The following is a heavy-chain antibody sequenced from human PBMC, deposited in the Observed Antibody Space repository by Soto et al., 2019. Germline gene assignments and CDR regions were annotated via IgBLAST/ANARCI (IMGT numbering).Heavy chain of an antibody. V-gene: IGHV1-69*04. CDR1: GGTFSSYT. D-gene: IGHD6-19*01. CDR3: AREDSSGWTRNQFDY. CDR2: IIPILGIA. Sequence: SVKVSCKASGGTFSSYTISWVRQAPGQGLEWMGRIIPILGIANYAQKFQGRVTITADKSTSTAYMELSSLRSEDTAVYYCAREDSSGWTRNQFDYWGQGTLVTVSS. J-gene: IGHJ4*02.